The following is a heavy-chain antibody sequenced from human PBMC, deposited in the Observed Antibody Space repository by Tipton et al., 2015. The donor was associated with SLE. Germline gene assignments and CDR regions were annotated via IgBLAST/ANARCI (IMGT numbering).Heavy chain of an antibody. J-gene: IGHJ3*02. CDR3: AKENGLYRAAAGRGDAFDI. Sequence: SLRLSYAASGFTFSSYSMNWVRQAPGKGLEWVSYISSSSSTIYYADSVKGRFTISRDNAKNSLYLQMNSLRAEDTAVYYCAKENGLYRAAAGRGDAFDIWGQGTMVTVSS. CDR1: GFTFSSYS. V-gene: IGHV3-48*01. D-gene: IGHD6-13*01. CDR2: ISSSSSTI.